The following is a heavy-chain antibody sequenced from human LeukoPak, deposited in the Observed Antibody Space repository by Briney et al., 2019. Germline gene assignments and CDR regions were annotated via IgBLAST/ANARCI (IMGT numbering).Heavy chain of an antibody. CDR2: VDPEDGET. CDR3: ATLEQLVAGY. V-gene: IGHV1-69-2*01. D-gene: IGHD6-6*01. Sequence: GASVKVSCKASGYTFTDYYMHWVRQAPGKGLEWMGRVDPEDGETIYAEKFQGRLTITADTSTDTAYMELSSLRSEDTAVYYCATLEQLVAGYWGQGTLVTVSS. CDR1: GYTFTDYY. J-gene: IGHJ4*02.